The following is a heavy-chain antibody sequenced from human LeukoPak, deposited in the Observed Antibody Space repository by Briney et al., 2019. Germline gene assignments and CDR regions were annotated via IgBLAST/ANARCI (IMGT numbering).Heavy chain of an antibody. J-gene: IGHJ4*02. D-gene: IGHD1-1*01. CDR1: GFVFTSYG. CDR2: ISANDGKT. V-gene: IGHV1-18*01. CDR3: ARELHVERDDY. Sequence: ASVKVSCKASGFVFTSYGFTWVRQAPGQGLEWMGWISANDGKTHYSEKHQGRVTMSTDTVTSTAYMKLRSLRSDDTAVYYCARELHVERDDYWGQGTLVTVSS.